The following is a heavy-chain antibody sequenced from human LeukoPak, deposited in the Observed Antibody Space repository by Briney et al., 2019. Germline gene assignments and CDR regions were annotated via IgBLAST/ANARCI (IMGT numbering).Heavy chain of an antibody. J-gene: IGHJ4*02. CDR2: IYYSGST. D-gene: IGHD5-24*01. CDR3: ARDAKRRDGYNPYFDY. CDR1: GGSISSSSYY. V-gene: IGHV4-39*07. Sequence: PSETLSLTCTISGGSISSSSYYWGWIRQPPGKGLEWIGSIYYSGSTYYNPSLKSRVTISVDTSKNQFSLKLSSVTAADTAVYYCARDAKRRDGYNPYFDYWGQGTLVTVSS.